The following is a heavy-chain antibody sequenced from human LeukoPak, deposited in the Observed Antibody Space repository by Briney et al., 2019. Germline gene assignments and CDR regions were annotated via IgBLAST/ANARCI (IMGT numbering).Heavy chain of an antibody. CDR1: GYTFTGYY. Sequence: GASVKVSCKASGYTFTGYYMYWVRQAPGQGLEWMGWINPNSGGTNYAQKFQGRVTMTRDTSISTAYMELSRLRSDDTAVYYCARSNSGSYGPDIWGQGTMVTVSS. D-gene: IGHD1-26*01. CDR3: ARSNSGSYGPDI. V-gene: IGHV1-2*02. CDR2: INPNSGGT. J-gene: IGHJ3*02.